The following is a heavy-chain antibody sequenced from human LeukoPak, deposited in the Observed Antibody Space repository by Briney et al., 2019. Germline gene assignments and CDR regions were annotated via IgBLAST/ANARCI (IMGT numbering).Heavy chain of an antibody. V-gene: IGHV3-30*02. CDR3: AKDGGGYYPYYYYYMDV. CDR2: IRFDGSNN. CDR1: GFTFSSYG. J-gene: IGHJ6*03. Sequence: GGSLRLSCTASGFTFSSYGMHWVRQAPGKGLEWVAFIRFDGSNNYYADSVKGRFTISRDNSKNTLYLQMNSLRAEDTAVYYCAKDGGGYYPYYYYYMDVWGKGTTVTISS. D-gene: IGHD3-22*01.